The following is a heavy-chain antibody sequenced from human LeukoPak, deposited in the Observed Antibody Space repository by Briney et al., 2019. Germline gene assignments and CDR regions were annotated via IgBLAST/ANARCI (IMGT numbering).Heavy chain of an antibody. V-gene: IGHV3-64*01. CDR3: AKTYDIWSGSRPAFDI. CDR1: GFTFSTYA. Sequence: GRSLRLSCAASGFTFSTYAMHWVRQAPGKGLEYVSAISSNGDTTNYANSVKGRFTISRDNSKNTLYLQMNSLRAEDTAVYYCAKTYDIWSGSRPAFDIWGQGTMVTVSS. CDR2: ISSNGDTT. J-gene: IGHJ3*02. D-gene: IGHD3-3*01.